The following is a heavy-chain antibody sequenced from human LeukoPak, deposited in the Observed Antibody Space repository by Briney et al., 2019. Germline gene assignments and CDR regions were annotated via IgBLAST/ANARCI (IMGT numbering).Heavy chain of an antibody. D-gene: IGHD1-26*01. CDR2: ISSSSSYI. CDR1: GFPFSSYS. CDR3: ARDAVGATVMRWFDP. Sequence: PGGPVSLSCGASGFPFSSYSMNWVRQAPGKGLEWVSSISSSSSYIYFADPVKGRFTISRDNAKNSLYLQMNSLRAEDTAVYYCARDAVGATVMRWFDPWGQGTLVTVSS. J-gene: IGHJ5*02. V-gene: IGHV3-21*01.